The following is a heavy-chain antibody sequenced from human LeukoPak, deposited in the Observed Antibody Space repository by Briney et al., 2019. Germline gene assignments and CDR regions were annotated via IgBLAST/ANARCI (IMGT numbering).Heavy chain of an antibody. CDR3: SGVGSGVPYYFFYMDV. CDR1: GGSISSYY. Sequence: PSETLSLTCTVSGGSISSYYWSWIRQPPGKGLEWIGYIYYSGSINYNPSLKSRVTISVDTSKNQSSQKLSSVTAAATAVYLCSGVGSGVPYYFFYMDVWGKGTQVTV. V-gene: IGHV4-59*12. D-gene: IGHD3-10*01. CDR2: IYYSGSI. J-gene: IGHJ6*03.